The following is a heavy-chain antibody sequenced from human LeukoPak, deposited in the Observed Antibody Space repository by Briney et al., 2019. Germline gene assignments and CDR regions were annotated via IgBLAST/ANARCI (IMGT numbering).Heavy chain of an antibody. D-gene: IGHD6-19*01. V-gene: IGHV4-34*01. CDR3: ARGHMWYSSGWYVRRGYYYYMDV. CDR2: INHSGST. Sequence: SETLSLTCAVYGGSFSGYYWSWIRQPPGKGLEWIGEINHSGSTNYNPSLKSRVTISVDTSKNQFSLKLSSVTAADTAVYYCARGHMWYSSGWYVRRGYYYYMDVWGKGTTVTVSS. J-gene: IGHJ6*03. CDR1: GGSFSGYY.